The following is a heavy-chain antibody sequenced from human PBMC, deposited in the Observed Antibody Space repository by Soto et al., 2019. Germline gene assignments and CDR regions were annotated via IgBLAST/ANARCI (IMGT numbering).Heavy chain of an antibody. V-gene: IGHV3-9*01. Sequence: LSCXASGFTFDDYAMHWVRQAPGKGLEWVSGISFKSXSIGYAXSVKGRFTISRDNAKNSLYLQMNSLRTEDTAFYYCANGMDYWGQGTLVTVSS. CDR3: ANGMDY. CDR2: ISFKSXSI. J-gene: IGHJ4*02. CDR1: GFTFDDYA.